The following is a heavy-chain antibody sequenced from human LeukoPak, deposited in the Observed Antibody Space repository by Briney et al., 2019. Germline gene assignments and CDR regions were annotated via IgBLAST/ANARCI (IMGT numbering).Heavy chain of an antibody. Sequence: VGSLRLSCEPSGFTVCSDFMCWVRQAPGEGAEWGSLIASDGPIYYADSGKVRITISRDKAKNSLYLQMNSLRAEDTAVYYCARSSRGYYYYYMDVWGKGTTVTVSS. J-gene: IGHJ6*03. D-gene: IGHD3-10*01. CDR3: ARSSRGYYYYYMDV. CDR2: IASDGPI. CDR1: GFTVCSDF. V-gene: IGHV3-53*01.